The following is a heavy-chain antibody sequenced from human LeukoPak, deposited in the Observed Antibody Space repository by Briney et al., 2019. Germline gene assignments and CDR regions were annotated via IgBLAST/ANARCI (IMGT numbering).Heavy chain of an antibody. CDR2: IYHSGST. V-gene: IGHV4-30-2*01. CDR1: GGSISSGGYS. Sequence: PSQTLSLTCAVSGGSISSGGYSWSWLRQPPGKGLERIGYIYHSGSTYYNPSLKSLVTISVDRSKNQFSLKLSSVTAADTAVYYCARTYGDYIFDYWGQGTLVTVSS. J-gene: IGHJ4*02. CDR3: ARTYGDYIFDY. D-gene: IGHD4-17*01.